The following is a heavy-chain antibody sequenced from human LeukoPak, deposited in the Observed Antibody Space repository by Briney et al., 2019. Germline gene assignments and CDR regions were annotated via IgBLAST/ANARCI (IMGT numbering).Heavy chain of an antibody. J-gene: IGHJ6*02. V-gene: IGHV4-30-2*01. CDR1: GGSISSGGYC. D-gene: IGHD5-12*01. Sequence: SQTLSLTCTVSGGSISSGGYCWSWIRQPPGKGLEWIGYIYHSGSTYYNPSLKSRVTISVDRSKNQFSLKLSSVTAADTAVYYCARRVATDGMDVWGQGTTVTVSS. CDR3: ARRVATDGMDV. CDR2: IYHSGST.